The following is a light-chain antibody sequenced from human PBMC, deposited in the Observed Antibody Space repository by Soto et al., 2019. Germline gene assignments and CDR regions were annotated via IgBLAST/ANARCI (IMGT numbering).Light chain of an antibody. CDR1: QSITRY. CDR2: DVS. CDR3: QQYNTYSSWT. J-gene: IGKJ1*01. Sequence: DIQLTQSPSFLSASVGDRVSITCRASQSITRYLGWYQQKPGKAPKLLIYDVSILESGVPSRFSGSGSGTEFTLTISSLQADDFATYYCQQYNTYSSWTFGQGTKVEI. V-gene: IGKV1-5*01.